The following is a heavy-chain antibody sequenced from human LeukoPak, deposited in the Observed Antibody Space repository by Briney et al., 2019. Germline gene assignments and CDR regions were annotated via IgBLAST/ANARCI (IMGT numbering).Heavy chain of an antibody. CDR3: ARSYYGSGTSYGMDV. CDR1: GFTFSRHW. V-gene: IGHV3-7*01. D-gene: IGHD3-10*01. J-gene: IGHJ6*02. CDR2: IKQDGSEK. Sequence: PGGSLRLSCAVSGFTFSRHWMSWVRQTPGKGLEWLANIKQDGSEKYYVDSVEGRFTISRDNAKNSLYLRMNSLRAEDTAVYYCARSYYGSGTSYGMDVWGQGTTVTVSS.